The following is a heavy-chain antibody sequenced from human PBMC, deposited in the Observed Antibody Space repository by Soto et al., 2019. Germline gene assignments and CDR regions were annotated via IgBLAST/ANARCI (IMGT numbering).Heavy chain of an antibody. Sequence: SETLSLTCTVSGGSLTKYYWSWIRQPAGKGLEWIGRISTSGNVVSKASLRSRLTMSVDTSKNQFSLKLTSVTAADTAVYYCATGAGWLRLDSRVWGQGTLVTVSS. CDR3: ATGAGWLRLDSRV. D-gene: IGHD5-12*01. CDR2: ISTSGNV. J-gene: IGHJ4*02. V-gene: IGHV4-4*07. CDR1: GGSLTKYY.